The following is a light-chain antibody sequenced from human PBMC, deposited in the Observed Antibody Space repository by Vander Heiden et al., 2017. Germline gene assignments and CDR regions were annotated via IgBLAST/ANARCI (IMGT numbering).Light chain of an antibody. CDR3: MQALQSHT. J-gene: IGKJ1*01. CDR1: QSLLHSNGYNY. CDR2: LGS. V-gene: IGKV2-28*01. Sequence: DIVMTQSPLSLPVTPGEPASISCRSSQSLLHSNGYNYLDWYLQKPGQSPQLLIYLGSNRASGVPDRFSGSGSGTDFTLKISRVEAEDVGVYYFMQALQSHTFAPETKVEIQ.